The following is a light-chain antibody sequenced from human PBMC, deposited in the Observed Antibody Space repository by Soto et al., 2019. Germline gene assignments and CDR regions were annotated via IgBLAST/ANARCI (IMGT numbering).Light chain of an antibody. J-gene: IGLJ1*01. Sequence: QSALTQPASVSGSPGQSITISCTGTSPNVGVYKLVSWYQQHPGKAPKLIIYEGSKRPSGVSNRFSGSKSGNAASLTITGLQAEDEADYYCQSYDSSLSGEVFGTGTKLTVL. CDR3: QSYDSSLSGEV. CDR1: SPNVGVYKL. CDR2: EGS. V-gene: IGLV2-14*02.